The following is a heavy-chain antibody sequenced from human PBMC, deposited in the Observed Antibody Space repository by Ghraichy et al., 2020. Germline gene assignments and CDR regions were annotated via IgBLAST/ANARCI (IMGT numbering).Heavy chain of an antibody. CDR1: GGSISSYY. CDR3: ARDTSRWLRGAFDI. J-gene: IGHJ3*02. V-gene: IGHV4-4*07. Sequence: SQTLSLTCTVSGGSISSYYWSWIRQPAGKGLEWIGRIYTSGSTNYNPSLKSRVTMSVDTSKNQFSLKLSSVTAADTAVYYCARDTSRWLRGAFDIWGQGTMVTVSS. D-gene: IGHD5-12*01. CDR2: IYTSGST.